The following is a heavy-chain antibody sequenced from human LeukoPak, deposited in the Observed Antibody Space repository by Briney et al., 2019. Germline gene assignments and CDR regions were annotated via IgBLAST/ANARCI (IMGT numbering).Heavy chain of an antibody. CDR1: GGSISSYY. J-gene: IGHJ4*02. D-gene: IGHD6-6*01. V-gene: IGHV4-4*07. CDR3: ARAMSIAARLQTIFDY. CDR2: MYTSGST. Sequence: SETLSLTCTVSGGSISSYYWTWIRQPAGKGLEWIGRMYTSGSTNYNPSLKSRVTMSVDTSKNQFSLKMSSVTAADTAVYYCARAMSIAARLQTIFDYWGQGTLVTVSS.